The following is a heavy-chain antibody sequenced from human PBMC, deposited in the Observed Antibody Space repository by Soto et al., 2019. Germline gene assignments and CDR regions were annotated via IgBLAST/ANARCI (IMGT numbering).Heavy chain of an antibody. Sequence: SETLSLTCAVYGGSFSGYYWSWIRQPPGKGLEWIGEINHSGSTNYNPSLKSRITISVDTSKNQFSLRLASVTAADTAVYYCARTLPNRQLFDSWSQGTLVTVSS. J-gene: IGHJ4*02. CDR2: INHSGST. V-gene: IGHV4-34*01. CDR3: ARTLPNRQLFDS. D-gene: IGHD1-1*01. CDR1: GGSFSGYY.